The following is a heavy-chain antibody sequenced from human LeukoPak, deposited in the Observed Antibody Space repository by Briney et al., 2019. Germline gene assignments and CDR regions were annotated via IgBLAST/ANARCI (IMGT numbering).Heavy chain of an antibody. CDR2: INHSGHT. V-gene: IGHV4-34*01. CDR1: GESFSDYY. CDR3: ARGRRDGNYLGRYYFDY. J-gene: IGHJ4*02. D-gene: IGHD1-26*01. Sequence: SETLSLTCAVYGESFSDYYWSWLRQPPGKGLEWIGEINHSGHTNYNPSLKSRVAISVDASNTQFPLNLTSVTAADTVVYYCARGRRDGNYLGRYYFDYWGQGTLVTVSS.